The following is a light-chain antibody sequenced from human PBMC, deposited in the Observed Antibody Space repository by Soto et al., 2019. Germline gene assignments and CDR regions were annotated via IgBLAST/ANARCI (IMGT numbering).Light chain of an antibody. CDR2: EVS. Sequence: QSALTQPPSASGSPRPSVTISCTGTSSDVGGYNYVSWYQQHPGKAPKLMIYEVSKRPSGVPDRFSGSKSGNTASLTVSGLQAEDEADYYCSSYAGSNNPDVFGTGTKLTVL. J-gene: IGLJ1*01. CDR1: SSDVGGYNY. CDR3: SSYAGSNNPDV. V-gene: IGLV2-8*01.